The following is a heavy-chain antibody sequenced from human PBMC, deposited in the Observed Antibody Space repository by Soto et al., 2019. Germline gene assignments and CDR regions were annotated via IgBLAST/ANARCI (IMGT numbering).Heavy chain of an antibody. J-gene: IGHJ4*02. Sequence: SETLSLTCPVSGGSISSYYWSWIRQPPGKGLEWIGYIYYSGSTNYNPSLKSRVTISVDTSKNQFSLKLSSVTAADTAVYYCARAPRGNYGYPSYFDYWGQGTLVTVS. D-gene: IGHD3-10*01. CDR2: IYYSGST. CDR3: ARAPRGNYGYPSYFDY. V-gene: IGHV4-59*01. CDR1: GGSISSYY.